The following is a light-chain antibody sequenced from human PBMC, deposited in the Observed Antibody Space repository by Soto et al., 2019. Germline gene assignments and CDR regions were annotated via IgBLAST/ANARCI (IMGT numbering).Light chain of an antibody. CDR3: SSYTSSSTLV. V-gene: IGLV2-14*01. CDR1: SSDVGSYNY. J-gene: IGLJ2*01. CDR2: EVS. Sequence: QSALTQPASVSGSPGQSITISCTGTSSDVGSYNYVSWYQQHPGKAPKLIIYEVSNRPSGVSNRFSGSKSGNTASLTISGLQAEDEADYYCSSYTSSSTLVFGGGTKLTVL.